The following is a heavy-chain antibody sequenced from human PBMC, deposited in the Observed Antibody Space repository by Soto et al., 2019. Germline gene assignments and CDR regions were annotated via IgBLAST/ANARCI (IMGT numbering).Heavy chain of an antibody. D-gene: IGHD2-15*01. CDR1: GYTFTGYY. Sequence: QVQLVQSGAEVKKPGASVKVSCKASGYTFTGYYMRWVRQAPGQGLEWMGWINPNSGGTNYAQKFQGWVNMTRDTSISTAYMELSRLRSDDTAVYYCARGGRYCSGGSCYSATDYYYYYYMDVWGKGTTVTVSS. CDR3: ARGGRYCSGGSCYSATDYYYYYYMDV. J-gene: IGHJ6*03. CDR2: INPNSGGT. V-gene: IGHV1-2*04.